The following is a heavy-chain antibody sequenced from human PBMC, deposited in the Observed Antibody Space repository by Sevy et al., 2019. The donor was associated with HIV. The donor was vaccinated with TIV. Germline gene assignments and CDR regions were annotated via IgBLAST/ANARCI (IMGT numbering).Heavy chain of an antibody. V-gene: IGHV1-2*02. Sequence: ASVKVSCKASGNSFTVYYFHWVRQAPGQGLEWMGWINPNSGDTHYAQGFQGRVTITTDASINAAYMELSRLTSDDTAVYYCARSITIFGVAPVGVWGQGTMVTVSS. CDR1: GNSFTVYY. D-gene: IGHD3-3*01. CDR3: ARSITIFGVAPVGV. CDR2: INPNSGDT. J-gene: IGHJ3*01.